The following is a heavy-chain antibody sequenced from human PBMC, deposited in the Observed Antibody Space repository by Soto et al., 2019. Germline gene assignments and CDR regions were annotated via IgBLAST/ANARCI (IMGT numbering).Heavy chain of an antibody. CDR3: PRGASTDCSTSVASFFYNHITDL. CDR1: GYSFTDYH. J-gene: IGHJ2*01. Sequence: APVTVSCKSSGYSFTDYHIHWVRQAPGQGLEWLGRINPKSGGTSTAQKFQGWVTMTTDTSISTASMELTRLTSDDTAIYYCPRGASTDCSTSVASFFYNHITDLRGR. CDR2: INPKSGGT. V-gene: IGHV1-2*04. D-gene: IGHD1-1*01.